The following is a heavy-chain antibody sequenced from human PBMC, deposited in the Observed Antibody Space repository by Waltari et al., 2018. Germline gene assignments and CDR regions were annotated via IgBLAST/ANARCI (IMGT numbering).Heavy chain of an antibody. CDR2: INHSGST. Sequence: QVQLQQWGAGLLKLSETLSLTCAVYGGSFSGYYWSWIRQPPGKGLEWSGEINHSGSTNYNPSLKSRVTISVDTSKNQFSLKLSSVTAADTAVYYCARGGLRKYDYVWGSYRYTGNCFDYWGQGTLVTVSS. CDR3: ARGGLRKYDYVWGSYRYTGNCFDY. V-gene: IGHV4-34*01. D-gene: IGHD3-16*02. CDR1: GGSFSGYY. J-gene: IGHJ4*02.